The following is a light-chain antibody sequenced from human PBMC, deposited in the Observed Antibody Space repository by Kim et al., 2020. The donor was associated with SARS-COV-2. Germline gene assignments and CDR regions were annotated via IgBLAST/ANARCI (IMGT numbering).Light chain of an antibody. CDR1: NSNIGSKT. Sequence: GQRVTNSCSGSNSNIGSKTVSWYQQLPGTAPKLLMYGNNQRPSGVPDRFSGSKSGTSASLAISGLQSEDEADYYCAAWDDSLYGYVFGTGTEVTVL. CDR2: GNN. V-gene: IGLV1-44*01. J-gene: IGLJ1*01. CDR3: AAWDDSLYGYV.